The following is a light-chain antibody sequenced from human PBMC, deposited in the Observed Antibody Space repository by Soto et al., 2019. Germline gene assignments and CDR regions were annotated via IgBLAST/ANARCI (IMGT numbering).Light chain of an antibody. CDR1: QSLSRY. Sequence: EIVLTQSPATLSLSPGERATLSCRASQSLSRYLAWYQQKPGQAPSLLIYDASNRATGIPDRFSGSGSGTDFTLTISSLEPEDFAVYYCQQRTNWQSTFGGGTKVDIK. CDR3: QQRTNWQST. CDR2: DAS. V-gene: IGKV3D-11*02. J-gene: IGKJ4*01.